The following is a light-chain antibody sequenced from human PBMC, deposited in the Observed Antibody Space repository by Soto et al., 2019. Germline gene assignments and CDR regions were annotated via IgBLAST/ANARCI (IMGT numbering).Light chain of an antibody. V-gene: IGKV1-16*02. Sequence: IQMTQSPSSLSASVGDRVTITFRASQGISNFLAWVQQKPGKAPESLIYAASSLHNGVPSKFSGSGSGTDFTLTISSLQPEDFATYYCQQYNSYPLTFGGGTKVDIK. CDR3: QQYNSYPLT. CDR2: AAS. J-gene: IGKJ4*01. CDR1: QGISNF.